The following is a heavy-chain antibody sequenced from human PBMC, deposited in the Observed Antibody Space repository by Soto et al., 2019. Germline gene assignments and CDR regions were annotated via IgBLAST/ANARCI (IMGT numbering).Heavy chain of an antibody. D-gene: IGHD2-21*01. V-gene: IGHV4-31*03. Sequence: QVQLQESGPGLMKPSQTLSLTCTVSGASIGRGGYYWTWIRQHPGKALEWMGHIHFSGETNYNPSLMGRLTMSIDTSTNQFSLNLAAVTAADTAMYYCARDQGGDLYYWGQGTLVTVSS. CDR2: IHFSGET. J-gene: IGHJ4*02. CDR3: ARDQGGDLYY. CDR1: GASIGRGGYY.